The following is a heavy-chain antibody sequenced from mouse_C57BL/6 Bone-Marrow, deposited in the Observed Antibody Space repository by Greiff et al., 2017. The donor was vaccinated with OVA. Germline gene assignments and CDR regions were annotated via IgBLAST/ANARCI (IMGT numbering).Heavy chain of an antibody. D-gene: IGHD2-3*01. Sequence: VQRVESGPELVKPGASVKISCKASGYAFSSSWMNWVKQRPGKGLEWIGRIYPGDGDTNYNGKFKGKATLPADKSSSTAYMQLSSLTSEDSAVYFFAICGYCCSFDVWGTGTSVTVSS. CDR3: AICGYCCSFDV. CDR1: GYAFSSSW. CDR2: IYPGDGDT. J-gene: IGHJ1*03. V-gene: IGHV1-82*01.